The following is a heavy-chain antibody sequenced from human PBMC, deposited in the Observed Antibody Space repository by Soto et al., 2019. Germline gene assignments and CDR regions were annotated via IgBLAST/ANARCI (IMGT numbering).Heavy chain of an antibody. CDR2: IKQDGSEK. D-gene: IGHD2-15*01. Sequence: PGGSLRLSCAASGFTFSDYWVNWVRQAPGKGLEWVASIKQDGSEKYYVDSVKGRFTISRDNAKNSLYLQMNSLRAEDTAVYYCARDGVAPGLYSACWGQGTLVTVSS. CDR3: ARDGVAPGLYSAC. V-gene: IGHV3-7*01. CDR1: GFTFSDYW. J-gene: IGHJ4*02.